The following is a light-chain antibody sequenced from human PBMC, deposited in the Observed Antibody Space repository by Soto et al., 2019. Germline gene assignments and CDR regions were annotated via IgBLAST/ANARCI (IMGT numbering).Light chain of an antibody. J-gene: IGKJ3*01. CDR2: AAS. CDR3: QQIYSPPFT. V-gene: IGKV1-39*01. Sequence: DIQMTQSPSSLSASVGDRVTITCRASQSITTYLNWYRQKPGKAPKLLIYAASSLQSGVPSRFSGSGSETEFTLSISSLQPEDFATYFCQQIYSPPFTFGPGTKVDIK. CDR1: QSITTY.